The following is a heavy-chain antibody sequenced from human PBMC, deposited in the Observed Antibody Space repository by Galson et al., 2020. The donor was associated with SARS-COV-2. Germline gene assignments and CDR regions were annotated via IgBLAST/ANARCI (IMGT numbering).Heavy chain of an antibody. D-gene: IGHD6-13*01. CDR3: ARGRNPRDDGALLWIYRIASTGVFDY. V-gene: IGHV4-34*01. CDR2: INNSGTT. CDR1: SGTFSGYY. J-gene: IGHJ4*02. Sequence: PSEPLSLTCAVYSGTFSGYYWIWIRQPSGKGLEWIGEINNSGTTNYNASLRSRVTISVDTSKSQFSLRLTSVTAADTAVYYCARGRNPRDDGALLWIYRIASTGVFDYWGLGTLVTVSS.